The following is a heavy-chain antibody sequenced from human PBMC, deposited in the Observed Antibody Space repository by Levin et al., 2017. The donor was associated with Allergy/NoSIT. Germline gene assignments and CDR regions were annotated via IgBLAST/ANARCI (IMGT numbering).Heavy chain of an antibody. CDR3: ARDTYYYGSGKFDP. D-gene: IGHD3-10*01. V-gene: IGHV3-7*01. J-gene: IGHJ5*02. CDR2: IKQDGSEK. CDR1: GFTFSSYW. Sequence: GGSLRLSCAASGFTFSSYWMSWVRQAPGKGLEWVANIKQDGSEKYYVDSVKGRFTISRDNAKNSLYLQMNSLRAEDTAVYYCARDTYYYGSGKFDPWGQGTLVTVSS.